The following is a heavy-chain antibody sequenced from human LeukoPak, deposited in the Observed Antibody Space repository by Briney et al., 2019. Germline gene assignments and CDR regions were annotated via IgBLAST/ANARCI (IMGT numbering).Heavy chain of an antibody. J-gene: IGHJ4*02. D-gene: IGHD3-16*01. CDR3: ARQITESPDYFDY. Sequence: SETLSLTCTVSGGSISSSSYYWGWIRQPPGKGLEWIGSIYYSGSTYYNPSLKSRVTISVDTSKNQFSLKLSSVTAADTAVYYCARQITESPDYFDYWGQGTLVTVSS. CDR1: GGSISSSSYY. V-gene: IGHV4-39*01. CDR2: IYYSGST.